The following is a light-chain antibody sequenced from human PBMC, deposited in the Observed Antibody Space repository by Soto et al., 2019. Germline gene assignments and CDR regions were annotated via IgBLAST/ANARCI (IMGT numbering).Light chain of an antibody. CDR1: SSDVGGYNY. J-gene: IGLJ1*01. CDR2: EVS. V-gene: IGLV2-14*01. Sequence: QSALTQPASVSGSPGQSITISCTGNSSDVGGYNYVSWYQQHPGKAPKLIIYEVSNRPSGVSNRFSGSKSGNTASLTISGLQAEDEADYYCNSYTSKSKGVFGTGTKVTVL. CDR3: NSYTSKSKGV.